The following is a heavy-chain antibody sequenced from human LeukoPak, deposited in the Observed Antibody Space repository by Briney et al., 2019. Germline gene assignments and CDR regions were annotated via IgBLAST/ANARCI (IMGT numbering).Heavy chain of an antibody. V-gene: IGHV1-69*02. J-gene: IGHJ6*02. Sequence: SVKVSCKASGGTFSSYTISWVRQAPGQGLEWMGRIIPILGIANYAQKFQGRVTITADKSTSTAYMELSSLRSEDTAVYYCASPGPGGGGYNSYYGMDVWGQGTTVTVSS. CDR3: ASPGPGGGGYNSYYGMDV. CDR1: GGTFSSYT. CDR2: IIPILGIA. D-gene: IGHD5-24*01.